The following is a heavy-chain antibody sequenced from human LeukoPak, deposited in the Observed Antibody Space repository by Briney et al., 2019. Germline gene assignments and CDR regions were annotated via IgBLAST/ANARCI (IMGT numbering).Heavy chain of an antibody. Sequence: SSEKVSYEVFRGTFSRYAVRGVRQAPGKEGEWVGSSTPILCIANYAQKLQGRVTITTDKSTSTAYMELSSLRSEGTAVYYCARNLVVPGHWDALDIWGQGTMVTVSS. J-gene: IGHJ3*02. CDR3: ARNLVVPGHWDALDI. V-gene: IGHV1-69*04. CDR1: RGTFSRYA. CDR2: STPILCIA. D-gene: IGHD2-8*02.